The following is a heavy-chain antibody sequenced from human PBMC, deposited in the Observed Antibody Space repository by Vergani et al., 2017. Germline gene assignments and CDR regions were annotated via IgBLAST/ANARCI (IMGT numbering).Heavy chain of an antibody. CDR3: TRGYGDYGAD. D-gene: IGHD4-17*01. V-gene: IGHV4-4*03. CDR2: IYHSGTT. Sequence: QMQLQESGPGLVKPPGTLSLTCAVSGGSVSSSSWWSWVRQPPGKGLEWIGEIYHSGTTNFNPSLKSRVTMSIDKSKTQFSLKLNSVTAADTAVYYCTRGYGDYGADWGQGILVTVSS. CDR1: GGSVSSSSW. J-gene: IGHJ4*02.